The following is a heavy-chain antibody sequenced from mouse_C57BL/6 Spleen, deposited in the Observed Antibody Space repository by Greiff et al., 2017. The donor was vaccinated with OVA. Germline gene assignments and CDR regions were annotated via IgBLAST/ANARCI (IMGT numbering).Heavy chain of an antibody. Sequence: VQLQQSGAELVRPGASVTLSCKASGYTFTDYEMHWVKQTPVHGLEWIGAIDPETGGTAYNQKFKGKAILTADKSSSTAYMELRSLTSEDSAVYYCTRGILRYQLRGYFDVWGTGTTVTVSS. J-gene: IGHJ1*03. V-gene: IGHV1-15*01. D-gene: IGHD1-1*01. CDR3: TRGILRYQLRGYFDV. CDR1: GYTFTDYE. CDR2: IDPETGGT.